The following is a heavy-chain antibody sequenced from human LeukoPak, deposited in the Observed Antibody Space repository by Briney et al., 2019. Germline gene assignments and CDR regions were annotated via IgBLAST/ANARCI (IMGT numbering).Heavy chain of an antibody. V-gene: IGHV4-34*01. D-gene: IGHD6-13*01. Sequence: PSETLSLTCAVYGGSFSGYYWSWIRQPPGKGLEWIGEINHSGSTNYNPSLKSRVTISVGTSKNQFSLKLSSVTAADTAVYYCARYDFRSSWYFDYWGQGTLVTVSS. CDR3: ARYDFRSSWYFDY. CDR1: GGSFSGYY. J-gene: IGHJ4*02. CDR2: INHSGST.